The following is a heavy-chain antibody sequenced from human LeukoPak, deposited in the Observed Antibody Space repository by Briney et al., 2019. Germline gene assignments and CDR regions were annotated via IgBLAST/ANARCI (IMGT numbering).Heavy chain of an antibody. CDR1: GGSISNSTYY. D-gene: IGHD6-19*01. Sequence: SETLSLTCTVSGGSISNSTYYWGWVRQPPGKGLEWIGSIFYRGSTYYTPSLKSRVTISVDTSKNRFSLKLTSVTAADTAMYFCARNWVADSFDFWGQGTMVTVSS. CDR2: IFYRGST. V-gene: IGHV4-39*01. J-gene: IGHJ3*01. CDR3: ARNWVADSFDF.